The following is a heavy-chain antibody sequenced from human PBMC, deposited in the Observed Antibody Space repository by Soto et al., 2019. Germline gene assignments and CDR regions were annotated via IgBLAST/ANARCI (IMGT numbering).Heavy chain of an antibody. D-gene: IGHD5-12*01. Sequence: SQTLSLTCAISGDSVSSNSATCNWIRQSPSRGLEWLGRTYYRSKWYNDYAVSVKSRITINPDTSKNHFSLQLNSVTPEDSAVYYCTTGYSGYLGYWGQGTLVTVSS. CDR2: TYYRSKWYN. V-gene: IGHV6-1*01. CDR3: TTGYSGYLGY. CDR1: GDSVSSNSAT. J-gene: IGHJ4*02.